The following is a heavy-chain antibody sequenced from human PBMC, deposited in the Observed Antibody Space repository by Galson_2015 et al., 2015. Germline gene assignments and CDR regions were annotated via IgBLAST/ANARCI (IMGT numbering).Heavy chain of an antibody. D-gene: IGHD2-8*01. V-gene: IGHV3-15*01. CDR2: IKSKTDGGTT. Sequence: SLRLSCAASGFTFSNAWMSWVRQAPGKGLEWVGRIKSKTDGGTTDYAAPVKGRFTISRDDSNNTLYLQMNSLKTEDTAVYYCTPDSIRPEYCTNGVCYSPTHYFDYWGQGTLVTVSS. CDR1: GFTFSNAW. J-gene: IGHJ4*02. CDR3: TPDSIRPEYCTNGVCYSPTHYFDY.